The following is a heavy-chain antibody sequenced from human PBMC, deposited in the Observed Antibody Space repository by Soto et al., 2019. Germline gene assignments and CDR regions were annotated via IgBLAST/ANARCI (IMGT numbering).Heavy chain of an antibody. CDR1: GFTFSSYA. CDR3: AKGHYDFWSGYTYYYYGMDV. V-gene: IGHV3-23*01. CDR2: ISGSGGST. D-gene: IGHD3-3*01. J-gene: IGHJ6*02. Sequence: PGGSLRLSCAASGFTFSSYAMSWVRQAPGKGLEWVSAISGSGGSTYYADSVKGRFTISRDNSKNTLYLQMNSLRAEDTAVYYCAKGHYDFWSGYTYYYYGMDVWGQGTTVTSP.